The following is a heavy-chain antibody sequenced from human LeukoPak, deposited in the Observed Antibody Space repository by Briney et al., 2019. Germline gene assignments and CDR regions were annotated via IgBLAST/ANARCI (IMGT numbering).Heavy chain of an antibody. J-gene: IGHJ3*02. CDR1: GFTFSDYY. CDR2: IYSGGST. Sequence: PGGSLRLSCTTSGFTFSDYYMSWIRQAPGKGLEWVSVIYSGGSTYYADSVKGRFTISRDNSKNTLYLQMNSLRAEDTAVYYCARGLGPGDAFDIWGQGTMVTVSS. CDR3: ARGLGPGDAFDI. D-gene: IGHD7-27*01. V-gene: IGHV3-53*01.